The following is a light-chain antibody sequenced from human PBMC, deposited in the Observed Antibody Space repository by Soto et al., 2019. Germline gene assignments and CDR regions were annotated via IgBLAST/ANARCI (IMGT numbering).Light chain of an antibody. Sequence: EIVLTQSPATLSLSPGERDPLSCRASQSVSTNLAWYQQKAGQAPRLLIYGASTRATGIPARFSGSGSGTEFTLTISSLQSEDFAVYYCQQYSIWRTFGQGTKVDIK. CDR1: QSVSTN. CDR2: GAS. CDR3: QQYSIWRT. J-gene: IGKJ1*01. V-gene: IGKV3-15*01.